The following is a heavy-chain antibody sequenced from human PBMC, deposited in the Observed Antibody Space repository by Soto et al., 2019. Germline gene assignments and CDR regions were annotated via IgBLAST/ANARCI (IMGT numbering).Heavy chain of an antibody. V-gene: IGHV3-11*01. CDR3: ARVYDSWFDP. D-gene: IGHD5-12*01. CDR2: ISSSGSTI. Sequence: GGSLRLSCAVSRFTLSDYYMSWIRQAPGKGLEWVSYISSSGSTIYYADSAKGRFTISRDNAKNSLYLQMNSLRAEDTAVYFCARVYDSWFDPWGQGTLVTVSS. J-gene: IGHJ5*02. CDR1: RFTLSDYY.